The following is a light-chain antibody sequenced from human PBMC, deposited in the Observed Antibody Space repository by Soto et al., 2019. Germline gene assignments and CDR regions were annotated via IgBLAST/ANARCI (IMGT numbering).Light chain of an antibody. CDR1: SSNIGTGYD. V-gene: IGLV1-40*01. J-gene: IGLJ3*02. Sequence: QSVLTQPPSVSGAPGQRVTISCTGSSSNIGTGYDVRWYQQFPGTAPKLLIYGNNNRPSGVPDRFSGSKSGTSASLAITGLQAEDEADYYCQSYDSSLSGSVFGGGTKVTVL. CDR2: GNN. CDR3: QSYDSSLSGSV.